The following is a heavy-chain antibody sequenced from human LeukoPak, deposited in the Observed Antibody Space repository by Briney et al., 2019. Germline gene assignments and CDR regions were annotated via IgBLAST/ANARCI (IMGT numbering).Heavy chain of an antibody. D-gene: IGHD5-12*01. CDR3: ARDRIFYLSGYEFDY. Sequence: GASVKVSCKASGYTFTGYYMHWVRQAPGQGLEWMGWINPNSGGTNYAQKFQGRVTMTRDTSISTAYMELSRLRSDDTAVYYCARDRIFYLSGYEFDYWGQGTLVTVSS. V-gene: IGHV1-2*02. CDR1: GYTFTGYY. J-gene: IGHJ4*02. CDR2: INPNSGGT.